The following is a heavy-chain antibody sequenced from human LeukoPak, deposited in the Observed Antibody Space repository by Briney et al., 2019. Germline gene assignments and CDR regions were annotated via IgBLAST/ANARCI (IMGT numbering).Heavy chain of an antibody. CDR1: GFTFSSHD. V-gene: IGHV3-48*03. CDR3: ARGGAILHFDC. D-gene: IGHD1-26*01. Sequence: PVGSLRLSCAASGFTFSSHDMNWVRQAPGKGLEWVSYISSSGNTIYYADSVKGRFTISRDNAKNSLYLQMNSLRAEDTADYYCARGGAILHFDCWGQGTLVTVSS. CDR2: ISSSGNTI. J-gene: IGHJ4*02.